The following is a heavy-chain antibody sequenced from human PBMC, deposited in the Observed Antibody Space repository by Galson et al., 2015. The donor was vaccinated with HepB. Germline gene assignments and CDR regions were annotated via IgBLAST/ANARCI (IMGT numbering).Heavy chain of an antibody. CDR1: GYSFTNNW. Sequence: QSGAEVKKPGESLRISCKGSGYSFTNNWINWVRRMPGKGLEWMGRIDPTNSYTSYSPSFQGHVTISADKSISTAYLQWSSLQASDAAMYYCAREDYGDYSFDYWGQGTLVTVSS. CDR3: AREDYGDYSFDY. D-gene: IGHD4-17*01. J-gene: IGHJ4*02. V-gene: IGHV5-10-1*01. CDR2: IDPTNSYT.